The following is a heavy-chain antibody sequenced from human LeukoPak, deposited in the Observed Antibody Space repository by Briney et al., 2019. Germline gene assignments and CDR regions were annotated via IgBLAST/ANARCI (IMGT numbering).Heavy chain of an antibody. CDR3: AREDSSSWDY. V-gene: IGHV4-59*01. Sequence: PSETLSLTCTVSGGSISSYYWNWIRQPPGKGLEWIGYVYYSGSTTYNPSLKSRVTISVDTSKNQFSLKLSSVTAADTAVYYCAREDSSSWDYWGQGTLVTVSS. J-gene: IGHJ4*02. D-gene: IGHD6-13*01. CDR2: VYYSGST. CDR1: GGSISSYY.